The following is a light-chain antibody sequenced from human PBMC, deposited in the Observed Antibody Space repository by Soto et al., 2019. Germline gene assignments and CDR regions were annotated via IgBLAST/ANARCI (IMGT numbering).Light chain of an antibody. CDR3: QQRSSWPRT. V-gene: IGKV3-11*01. Sequence: EIVLTQSPATLSSSPGERATLSCRASQSVSSYLAWYQQKPGQAPRLLIYDASDRATGIPARFSGSGSGTDFTLTISSLEPEDFAVYYGQQRSSWPRTFGQGTKVEIK. J-gene: IGKJ1*01. CDR2: DAS. CDR1: QSVSSY.